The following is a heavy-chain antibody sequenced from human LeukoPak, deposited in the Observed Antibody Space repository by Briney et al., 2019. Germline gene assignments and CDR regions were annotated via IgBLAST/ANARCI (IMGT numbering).Heavy chain of an antibody. V-gene: IGHV4-59*01. CDR1: GGSISSYY. D-gene: IGHD6-25*01. CDR3: ARTAQRYFDL. CDR2: IYYSGST. Sequence: SETLSLTCTVSGGSISSYYWSWIRQPPGKGLEWIGYIYYSGSTNYNPSLKSRVTISVDTSRNQFSLKLSSVTAADTAVYYCARTAQRYFDLWGRGTLVTVSS. J-gene: IGHJ2*01.